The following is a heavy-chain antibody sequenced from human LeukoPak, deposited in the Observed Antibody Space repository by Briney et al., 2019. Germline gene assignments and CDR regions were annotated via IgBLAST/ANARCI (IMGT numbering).Heavy chain of an antibody. J-gene: IGHJ4*02. Sequence: QSGGSLRLSCAASGFTFSSYGMHWVRQAPGKGLEWVSAISGSGGGTYYADSVKGRFTISRDNSKNTLYLQMNSLRAEDTAVYYCAKDTLYYGDYLTNFDYWGQGTLVTVSS. CDR2: ISGSGGGT. D-gene: IGHD4-17*01. V-gene: IGHV3-23*01. CDR1: GFTFSSYG. CDR3: AKDTLYYGDYLTNFDY.